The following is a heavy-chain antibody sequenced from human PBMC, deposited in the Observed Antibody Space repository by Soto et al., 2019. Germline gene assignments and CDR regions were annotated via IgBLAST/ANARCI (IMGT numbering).Heavy chain of an antibody. Sequence: PSETLSLSCTISGGSFNNDYWTWIRQSPGKGLEWIGYIFHSGITDYNPSVKSRVTISIDKSKNLFSLKLTSVTAADTAVYYCARYRYFYDIAGYYRTLDSWGQGIPVTVAS. CDR3: ARYRYFYDIAGYYRTLDS. CDR2: IFHSGIT. V-gene: IGHV4-59*01. CDR1: GGSFNNDY. D-gene: IGHD3-22*01. J-gene: IGHJ5*01.